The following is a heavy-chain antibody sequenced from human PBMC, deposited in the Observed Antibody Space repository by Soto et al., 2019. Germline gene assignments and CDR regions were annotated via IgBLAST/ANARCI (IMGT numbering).Heavy chain of an antibody. J-gene: IGHJ4*02. Sequence: PGGSLRLSCAASGFTFSSYAMSWVRQAPGKGLEWVSAISGSGGSTYYADSVKGRFTISRDNSKNTLYLQMNSLRAEDTAVYYCAKSRRRWFGEPILQFDYWGQGTLVTVSS. CDR3: AKSRRRWFGEPILQFDY. CDR2: ISGSGGST. CDR1: GFTFSSYA. V-gene: IGHV3-23*01. D-gene: IGHD3-10*01.